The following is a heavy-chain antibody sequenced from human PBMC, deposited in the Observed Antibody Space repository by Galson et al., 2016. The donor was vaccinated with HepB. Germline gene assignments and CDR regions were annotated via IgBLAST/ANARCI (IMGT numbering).Heavy chain of an antibody. Sequence: SLRLSCAASGFSFSSYSMNWVRQAPGKGLEWVSYITSSSSTIYHADSVQGRFTISKDNSKNMLYLHMNSLRTEDTALYFCTRRVDRRRDFDYWGQGTLVTVSS. J-gene: IGHJ4*02. CDR3: TRRVDRRRDFDY. CDR1: GFSFSSYS. CDR2: ITSSSSTI. V-gene: IGHV3-48*01.